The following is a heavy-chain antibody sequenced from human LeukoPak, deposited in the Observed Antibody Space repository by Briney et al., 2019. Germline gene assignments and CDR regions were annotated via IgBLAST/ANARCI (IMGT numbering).Heavy chain of an antibody. J-gene: IGHJ4*02. Sequence: GGSLRLSCAASGFTVSSNYMSWVRQAPGKGLEWVSVIYSGGSTYYADSVKGRFTISRDNSKNTLYLQMNSLRAEDTAVYYCASYADDSSGYYYWGQGTLVTVSS. CDR3: ASYADDSSGYYY. CDR2: IYSGGST. V-gene: IGHV3-66*01. CDR1: GFTVSSNY. D-gene: IGHD3-22*01.